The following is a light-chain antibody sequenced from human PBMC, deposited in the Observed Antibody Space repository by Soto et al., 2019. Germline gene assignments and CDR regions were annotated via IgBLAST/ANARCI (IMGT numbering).Light chain of an antibody. Sequence: EILMTQSPASLSVSPGETAPVYCRASHSLNTDLAWYQQKPGQAPRLLLYGASTRATGVPPRFSGGGSGTEFTLTISSLQSGDSAIYYCQQYKSWPPITFGQGTRLEI. CDR2: GAS. CDR1: HSLNTD. V-gene: IGKV3-15*01. J-gene: IGKJ5*01. CDR3: QQYKSWPPIT.